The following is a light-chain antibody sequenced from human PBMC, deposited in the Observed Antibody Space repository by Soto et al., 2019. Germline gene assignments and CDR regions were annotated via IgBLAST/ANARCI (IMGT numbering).Light chain of an antibody. Sequence: QSALTQAASVSGSPGQSITISCTGTSSDVGSYNLVSWYQQHPGKAPKLMIYEGSKRPSGVSNRFSGSKSGNTASLTISGLQDEDEADYYCCSYAGSSPVVFGGGTKLTVL. CDR1: SSDVGSYNL. CDR3: CSYAGSSPVV. V-gene: IGLV2-23*01. J-gene: IGLJ2*01. CDR2: EGS.